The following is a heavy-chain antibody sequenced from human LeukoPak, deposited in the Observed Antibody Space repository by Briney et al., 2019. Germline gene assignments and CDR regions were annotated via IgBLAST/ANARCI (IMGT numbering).Heavy chain of an antibody. CDR2: INHSGST. CDR3: ARARRRLQFPYYFDY. V-gene: IGHV4-34*01. Sequence: SETLSLTCAVYGGSFSDYYWSWIRQPPGKGLEWIGEINHSGSTNYNPSLKSRVTISVDTSKNQFSLKLSSVTAADTAVYYCARARRRLQFPYYFDYWAREPWSPSPQ. CDR1: GGSFSDYY. D-gene: IGHD5-24*01. J-gene: IGHJ4*02.